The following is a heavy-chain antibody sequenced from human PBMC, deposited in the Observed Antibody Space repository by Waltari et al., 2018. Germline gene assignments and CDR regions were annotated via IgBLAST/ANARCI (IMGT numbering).Heavy chain of an antibody. V-gene: IGHV3-74*01. J-gene: IGHJ4*02. CDR1: GFTFSSYW. D-gene: IGHD2-15*01. CDR2: INSDGSTT. CDR3: PGYLYDDSDEYFTF. Sequence: EVQLVESGGGLVQPGGSLRLSCAASGFTFSSYWMHWVRQAPGKGLVWVSRINSDGSTTGYADSVKGRFTISRDNTKNTMFLQMNSLRPEETALYFCPGYLYDDSDEYFTFWGQGTLVTVSS.